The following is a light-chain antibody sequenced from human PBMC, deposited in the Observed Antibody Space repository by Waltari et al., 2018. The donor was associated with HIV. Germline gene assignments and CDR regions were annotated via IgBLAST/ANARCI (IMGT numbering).Light chain of an antibody. Sequence: EIVLTPSPGTLSLSPGERVTLSCRASQTVRSNYLAWYQQKPGQAPRLLIEDAFKRATGIPVRFSGSGSGTDFTLTISRLEPEDFAVYYCQQYGGSARTFGQGTKVEI. J-gene: IGKJ1*01. CDR2: DAF. CDR3: QQYGGSART. V-gene: IGKV3-20*01. CDR1: QTVRSNY.